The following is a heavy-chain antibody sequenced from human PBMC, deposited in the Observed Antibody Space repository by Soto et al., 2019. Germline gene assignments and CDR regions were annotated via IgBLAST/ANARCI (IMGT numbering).Heavy chain of an antibody. D-gene: IGHD6-6*01. V-gene: IGHV1-2*04. CDR1: GYTFTGYY. Sequence: GASVKVSCKASGYTFTGYYMHWVRQAPGQGLEWMGWINPNSGGTNYAQKFQGWATMTRDTSISTAYMELSRLRSDDTAVYYCARETRIAARPTSFDYWGQGTLVTVSS. J-gene: IGHJ4*02. CDR3: ARETRIAARPTSFDY. CDR2: INPNSGGT.